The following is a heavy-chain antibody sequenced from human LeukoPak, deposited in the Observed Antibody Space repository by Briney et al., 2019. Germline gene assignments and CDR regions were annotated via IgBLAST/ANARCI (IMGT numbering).Heavy chain of an antibody. CDR3: ASLLRGYKQFVPYYYYYMDV. J-gene: IGHJ6*03. D-gene: IGHD6-6*01. CDR1: GGSFSGYY. V-gene: IGHV4-34*01. CDR2: INHSGST. Sequence: SETLSLTCAVYGGSFSGYYRSWIRQPPGKGLEWIGEINHSGSTNYNTSLKSRVTKSVDTFKNQFSLTLSSVTAAVTAVYYCASLLRGYKQFVPYYYYYMDVWGKGTTVTVSS.